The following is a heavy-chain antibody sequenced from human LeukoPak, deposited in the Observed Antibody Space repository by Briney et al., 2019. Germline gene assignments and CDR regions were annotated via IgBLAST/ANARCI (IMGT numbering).Heavy chain of an antibody. Sequence: NPSQTLSLTCTVSGGSISSGGYYWSWIRQHPGKGLEWIGYIYYSGSTYYNPSLKSRVTISVDTSKNQFSLKLSSVTAADTAVYYCARGGVYFYDSSGYFLEPPYHDYWGQGTLVTVSS. D-gene: IGHD3-22*01. V-gene: IGHV4-31*03. J-gene: IGHJ4*02. CDR3: ARGGVYFYDSSGYFLEPPYHDY. CDR2: IYYSGST. CDR1: GGSISSGGYY.